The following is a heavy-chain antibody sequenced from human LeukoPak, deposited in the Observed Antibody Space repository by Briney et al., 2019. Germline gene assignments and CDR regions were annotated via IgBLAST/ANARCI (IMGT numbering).Heavy chain of an antibody. CDR2: ISGSGGST. CDR3: AKDQSIAAAGLLNWFDP. V-gene: IGHV3-23*01. J-gene: IGHJ5*02. CDR1: GFTFSSYA. D-gene: IGHD6-13*01. Sequence: GGSLRLSCAASGFTFSSYAMSWVRQAPGKGLDWVSAISGSGGSTYYADSVKGRFTISRDNSKNTLYLQMSSLRAEDTAVYYCAKDQSIAAAGLLNWFDPWGQGTLVTVSS.